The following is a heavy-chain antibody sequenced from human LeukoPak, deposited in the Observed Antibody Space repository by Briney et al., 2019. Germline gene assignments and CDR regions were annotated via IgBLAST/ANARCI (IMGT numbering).Heavy chain of an antibody. Sequence: SETLSLTCAVYGGSFSGYYWSRIRQPPGKGLEWIGSIYYSGSTYYNPSLKSRVTISVDTSKNQFSLKLSSVTAADTAVYYCARTTYYDFWSGPLRVGGQGTLVTVSS. CDR2: IYYSGST. D-gene: IGHD3-3*01. J-gene: IGHJ4*02. CDR1: GGSFSGYY. V-gene: IGHV4-34*01. CDR3: ARTTYYDFWSGPLRV.